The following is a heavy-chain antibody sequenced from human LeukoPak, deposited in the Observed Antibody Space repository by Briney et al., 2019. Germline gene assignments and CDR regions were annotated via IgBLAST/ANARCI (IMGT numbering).Heavy chain of an antibody. CDR3: AKDYGPKQLVFFDS. CDR1: GFAFSSYA. D-gene: IGHD6-13*01. CDR2: ISENGGTT. V-gene: IGHV3-23*01. Sequence: GGSLRLSCAASGFAFSSYALSWVRQAPGKGLEWVSGISENGGTTFYADSVKGRFTITRDNSKNTLYVQMNSLRGEDTAVYYCAKDYGPKQLVFFDSWGQGTLVTVSS. J-gene: IGHJ4*02.